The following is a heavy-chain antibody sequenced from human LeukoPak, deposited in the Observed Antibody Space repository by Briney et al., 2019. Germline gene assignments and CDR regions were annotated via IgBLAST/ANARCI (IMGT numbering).Heavy chain of an antibody. CDR2: IGSRSSTI. V-gene: IGHV3-48*02. J-gene: IGHJ4*02. CDR3: ARNFDS. CDR1: GFTFSSYT. Sequence: GGSLRLSFAASGFTFSSYTMNWVRQAPGKGLEWVSFIGSRSSTIYYADSVKGRFTISRDNAKNSLYLQMNSLRDEDTAVYYCARNFDSWGQGTLVTVSS.